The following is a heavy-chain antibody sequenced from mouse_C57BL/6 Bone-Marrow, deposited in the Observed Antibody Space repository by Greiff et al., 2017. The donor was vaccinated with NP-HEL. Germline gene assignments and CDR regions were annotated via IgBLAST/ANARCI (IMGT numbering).Heavy chain of an antibody. J-gene: IGHJ4*01. V-gene: IGHV1-82*01. Sequence: VKLMESGPELVKPGASVKISCKASGYAFSSSWMNWVKQRPGKGLEWIGRIYPGDGDTNYNGKFKGKATLTADKSSSTAYMQLSSLTSEDSAVYFCARSGPFMVLYAMDYWGQGTSVTVSS. CDR1: GYAFSSSW. CDR3: ARSGPFMVLYAMDY. CDR2: IYPGDGDT. D-gene: IGHD2-2*01.